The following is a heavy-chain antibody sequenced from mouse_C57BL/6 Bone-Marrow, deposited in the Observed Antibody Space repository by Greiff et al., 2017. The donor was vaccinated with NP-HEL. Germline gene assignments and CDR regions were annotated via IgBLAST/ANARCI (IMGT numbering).Heavy chain of an antibody. D-gene: IGHD2-4*01. CDR1: GYTFTSYW. Sequence: QVQLQQPGAELVKPGASVKMSCKASGYTFTSYWITWVKQRPGQGLEWIGDIYPGSGSTNYNEKFKSKATLTVDTSSSTAYMQLSSLTSEDSAVYYCARYGFGYYDYPWFAYWGQGTLVTVSA. V-gene: IGHV1-55*01. CDR3: ARYGFGYYDYPWFAY. J-gene: IGHJ3*01. CDR2: IYPGSGST.